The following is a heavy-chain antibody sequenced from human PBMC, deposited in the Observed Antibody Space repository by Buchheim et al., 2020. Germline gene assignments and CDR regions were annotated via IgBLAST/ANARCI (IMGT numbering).Heavy chain of an antibody. CDR3: AKMAGNYGSGSYSFDY. J-gene: IGHJ4*02. D-gene: IGHD3-10*01. Sequence: EVQLVESGGGLEQPGGSLRLSCAASRFTFSSYAMSWVRQAPGKGLEWVSAISGSGSRTYYADSVKGRFTISRDNSKNMLFLQMNSLRAEDTAVYYCAKMAGNYGSGSYSFDYWAQGTL. CDR1: RFTFSSYA. V-gene: IGHV3-23*04. CDR2: ISGSGSRT.